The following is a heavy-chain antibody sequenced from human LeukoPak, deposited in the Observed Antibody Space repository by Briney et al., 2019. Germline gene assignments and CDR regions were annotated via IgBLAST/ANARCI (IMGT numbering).Heavy chain of an antibody. J-gene: IGHJ4*02. V-gene: IGHV4-59*08. CDR3: ARLNILTGYYEL. CDR1: GGSISSYY. D-gene: IGHD3-9*01. CDR2: IYYSGST. Sequence: SETLSLTCTVSGGSISSYYWSWIRQPPGKGLEWIGYIYYSGSTNYNPSLKSRVTISVDTSKNQFSLKLSSVTAADTAVYYCARLNILTGYYELWGQGTLVTVSS.